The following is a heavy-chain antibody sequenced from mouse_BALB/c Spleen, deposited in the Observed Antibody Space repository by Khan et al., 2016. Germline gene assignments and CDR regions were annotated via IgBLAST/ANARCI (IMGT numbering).Heavy chain of an antibody. J-gene: IGHJ4*01. D-gene: IGHD1-1*02. V-gene: IGHV1-9*01. Sequence: QVRLQQSGAELMKPGASVKISCKATGYTFSNYWIEWVKQRPGHGLEWIGAILPVSNDTKYNEKCKGKATFTADTSSNTAYLQLSSLTSEDAAVYYCARGWYSLDYWGQGTSVTVSS. CDR2: ILPVSNDT. CDR3: ARGWYSLDY. CDR1: GYTFSNYW.